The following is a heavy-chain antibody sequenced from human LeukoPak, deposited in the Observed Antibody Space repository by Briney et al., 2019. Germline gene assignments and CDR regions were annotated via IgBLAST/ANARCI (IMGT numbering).Heavy chain of an antibody. CDR3: ARWTGSSSCFFDH. V-gene: IGHV3-7*01. D-gene: IGHD6-6*01. CDR1: GFTFSNYW. Sequence: TGGSLRLSCVASGFTFSNYWMGWVRQAPGKGLEWVANIKQDGSDKYYVDTVKGRFTISRDNAKNSLSLQMDSLRAEDTAVYYCARWTGSSSCFFDHWGQGTLVTVSS. J-gene: IGHJ4*02. CDR2: IKQDGSDK.